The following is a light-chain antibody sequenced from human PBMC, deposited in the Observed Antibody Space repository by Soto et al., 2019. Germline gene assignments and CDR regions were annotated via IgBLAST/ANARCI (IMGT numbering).Light chain of an antibody. Sequence: EIVLTQSPATLSAFPGERVTLSCRASQALSSGLAWYQHKPGQAPRLLIYGASTRAAGVPSRFSGWGSGTEFTLTISGLQSEDFAVYYCQQCNSWPRTFGQGTKVDIK. CDR3: QQCNSWPRT. J-gene: IGKJ1*01. V-gene: IGKV3-15*01. CDR1: QALSSG. CDR2: GAS.